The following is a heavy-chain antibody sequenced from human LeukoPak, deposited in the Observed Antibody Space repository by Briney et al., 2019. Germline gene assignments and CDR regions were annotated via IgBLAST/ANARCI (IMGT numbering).Heavy chain of an antibody. CDR1: GFPFSNYW. CDR2: IKQDGSVK. J-gene: IGHJ4*02. D-gene: IGHD6-6*01. Sequence: SGGSLRLSCVASGFPFSNYWMSWVRQAPGRGLEWVANIKQDGSVKYYVDSVKGRFTISRDNAKNSVYLQMNSPRAEDTALYYCARIGYSSSSFDYWGQGTLVTVSS. V-gene: IGHV3-7*01. CDR3: ARIGYSSSSFDY.